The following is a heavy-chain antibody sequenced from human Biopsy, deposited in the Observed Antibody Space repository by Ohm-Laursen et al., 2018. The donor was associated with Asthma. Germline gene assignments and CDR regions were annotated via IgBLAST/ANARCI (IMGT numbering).Heavy chain of an antibody. CDR3: AKGGTYTTDRYAY. V-gene: IGHV3-23*01. J-gene: IGHJ4*02. D-gene: IGHD1-26*01. Sequence: SLRLSCSATGFTFSSYSMNWVRQAPGKGLEWVSSISSSGASTYYADSVKGRFTISRDNSKNTLYLQMSNLRADDTAVYYCAKGGTYTTDRYAYWGQGSLVTVSS. CDR2: ISSSGAST. CDR1: GFTFSSYS.